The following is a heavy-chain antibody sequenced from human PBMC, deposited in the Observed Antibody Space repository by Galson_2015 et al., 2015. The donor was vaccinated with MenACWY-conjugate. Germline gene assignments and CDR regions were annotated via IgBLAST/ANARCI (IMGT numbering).Heavy chain of an antibody. V-gene: IGHV3-33*01. CDR2: TWYDGSKK. J-gene: IGHJ4*02. CDR1: GFTFSAYG. D-gene: IGHD4-23*01. Sequence: SLRLSCAASGFTFSAYGMHWVRQAPGKGLEWVAVTWYDGSKKFYADSVRGRFTISRDNSKNTLFLQMNSLRAEDTAMYYCARGRGADTGGNPGNFDYWGQGTLVTVSS. CDR3: ARGRGADTGGNPGNFDY.